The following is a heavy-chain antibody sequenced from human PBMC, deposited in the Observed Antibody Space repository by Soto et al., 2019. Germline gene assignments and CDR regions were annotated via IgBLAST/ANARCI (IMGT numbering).Heavy chain of an antibody. V-gene: IGHV4-59*01. CDR2: IYYSGST. Sequence: SETLSLTCTVSCGSISSYYWSWIRQPPGKGLEWIGYIYYSGSTNYNPSLKSRVTISVDTSRNQFSLKLSSVTAADTAVYYCARFYYYGMDVWGQGTTVTVSS. J-gene: IGHJ6*02. CDR1: CGSISSYY. CDR3: ARFYYYGMDV.